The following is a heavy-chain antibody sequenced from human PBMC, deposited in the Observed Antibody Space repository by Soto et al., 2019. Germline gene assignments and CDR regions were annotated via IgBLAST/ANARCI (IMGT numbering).Heavy chain of an antibody. V-gene: IGHV3-74*01. CDR3: ARARDSGDHFP. CDR2: INSGGSCA. CDR1: DFSFGNYW. D-gene: IGHD4-17*01. Sequence: EEQLVESGGGLVQPGGSLRLSCAASDFSFGNYWMHWVRQAPGKALAWVSRINSGGSCASYADSVKGRFTLSRDNAKNPLYLQMDSLLAEDIAIYLCARARDSGDHFPWGQGTLVTVSS. J-gene: IGHJ5*02.